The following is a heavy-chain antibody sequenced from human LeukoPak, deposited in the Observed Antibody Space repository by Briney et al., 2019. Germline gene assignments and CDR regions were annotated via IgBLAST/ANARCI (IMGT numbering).Heavy chain of an antibody. J-gene: IGHJ4*02. CDR1: GGSISSYY. CDR2: IYYSGST. D-gene: IGHD1-26*01. Sequence: SETLSLTCTISGGSISSYYWSWIRQPPGKGLEWIGYIYYSGSTNYNPSLKSRVTISVDTSKNQFSLKLSSVTAADTAVYYCARSARKGATSLGFDYWGQGTLVTVSS. V-gene: IGHV4-59*01. CDR3: ARSARKGATSLGFDY.